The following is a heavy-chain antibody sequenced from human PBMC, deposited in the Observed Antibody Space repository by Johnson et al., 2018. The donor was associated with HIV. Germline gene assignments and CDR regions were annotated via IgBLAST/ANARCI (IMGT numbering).Heavy chain of an antibody. D-gene: IGHD6-13*01. J-gene: IGHJ3*02. CDR1: GFAFSSYG. CDR2: IRYDGSNE. CDR3: ASLTWVARSSRFYAFDI. Sequence: QVQLVESGGGLVQPGGSLRLSCAASGFAFSSYGMHWVRQAPGKGLEWVTFIRYDGSNEYYADSVKVRFTISRDNSKNTLYLQMNSLRVEDTAVYYCASLTWVARSSRFYAFDIWGQGTMVTVSS. V-gene: IGHV3-30*02.